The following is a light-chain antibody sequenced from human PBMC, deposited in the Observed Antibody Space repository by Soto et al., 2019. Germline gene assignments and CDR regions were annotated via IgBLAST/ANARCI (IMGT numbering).Light chain of an antibody. V-gene: IGKV3-20*01. Sequence: EIVLTQSPGTLSLSPGERATLSCRASQSVSSSYLAWYQQKPGQAPRLLIYDASSRATGIPDKFSGSGSGIDFTLTISRLEPEDFAVYYCQQYGSSRWTFGQGTKVDIK. CDR2: DAS. CDR3: QQYGSSRWT. CDR1: QSVSSSY. J-gene: IGKJ1*01.